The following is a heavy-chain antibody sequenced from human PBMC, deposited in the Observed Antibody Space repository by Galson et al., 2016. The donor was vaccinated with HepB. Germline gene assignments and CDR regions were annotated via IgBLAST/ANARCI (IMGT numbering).Heavy chain of an antibody. V-gene: IGHV3-9*01. D-gene: IGHD5-12*01. J-gene: IGHJ4*02. CDR3: AREVGDLRATRAFDS. CDR2: ITWTTGSL. CDR1: GFNFDDYD. Sequence: SLRLSCAASGFNFDDYDFHWVRQAPGKGLEWVSGITWTTGSLGYADSVKGRFTISRDNAKNSLYLQMNSLRPEDTAVYYCAREVGDLRATRAFDSWGQGTLVTVSS.